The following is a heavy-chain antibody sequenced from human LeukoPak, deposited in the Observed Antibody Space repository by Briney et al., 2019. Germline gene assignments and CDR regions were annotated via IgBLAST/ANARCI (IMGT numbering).Heavy chain of an antibody. CDR2: ISYDGSNK. CDR1: GFTFSSYA. CDR3: ARPYCSGGSCYNP. Sequence: PGRSLRLSCAASGFTFSSYAMHWVRQAPGKGLEWVAVISYDGSNKYYADSVKGRFTISRDNSKNTLYLQMNSLRAEDTAVYYCARPYCSGGSCYNPWGQGTLVTVSS. J-gene: IGHJ5*02. D-gene: IGHD2-15*01. V-gene: IGHV3-30*04.